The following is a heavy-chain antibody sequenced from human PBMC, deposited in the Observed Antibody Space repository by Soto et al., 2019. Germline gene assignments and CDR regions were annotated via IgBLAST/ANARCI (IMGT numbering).Heavy chain of an antibody. D-gene: IGHD2-21*02. CDR2: SSPRGDTI. V-gene: IGHV3-48*02. Sequence: PGGSLRLSCVASGFSLANYPMNWVRQTPGKGLEWISYSSPRGDTIYYADSVEGRFTISRDNARNSLSLHMSSLRDEDSALYYCARVNEAYCGGDCYVTDAFDIWGQGTMVTVSS. CDR3: ARVNEAYCGGDCYVTDAFDI. CDR1: GFSLANYP. J-gene: IGHJ3*02.